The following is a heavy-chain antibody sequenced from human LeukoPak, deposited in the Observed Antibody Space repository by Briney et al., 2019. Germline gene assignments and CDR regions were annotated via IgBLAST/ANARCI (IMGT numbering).Heavy chain of an antibody. CDR3: TRDPGTTLDY. J-gene: IGHJ4*02. CDR2: IRSKAYGGTT. V-gene: IGHV3-49*02. Sequence: WIRQAPGKGLEWVGFIRSKAYGGTTEYAASVKGRFTISRDDSKSIAYLQMNSLKTEDTAVYYCTRDPGTTLDYWGQGTLVTVSS. D-gene: IGHD1-7*01.